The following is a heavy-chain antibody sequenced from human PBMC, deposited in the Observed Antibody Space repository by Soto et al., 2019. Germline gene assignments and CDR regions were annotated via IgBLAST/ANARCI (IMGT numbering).Heavy chain of an antibody. CDR1: GYSISSGYY. Sequence: SETLSLTCAVSGYSISSGYYWGWIRQPPGKGLEWTGSIYHSGSTYYNPSLKSRVTISVDTSKNQFSLKLSSVTAADTAVYYCARELGASTVTSAFDIWGQGTMVTVSS. CDR3: ARELGASTVTSAFDI. J-gene: IGHJ3*02. V-gene: IGHV4-38-2*02. D-gene: IGHD4-17*01. CDR2: IYHSGST.